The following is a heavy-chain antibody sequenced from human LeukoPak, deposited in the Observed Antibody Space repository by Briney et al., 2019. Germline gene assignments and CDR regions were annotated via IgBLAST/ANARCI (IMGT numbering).Heavy chain of an antibody. D-gene: IGHD5-18*01. J-gene: IGHJ4*02. V-gene: IGHV1-69*13. CDR1: GYTFTSYG. CDR2: IIPIFGTA. CDR3: ARGGLQLWLYYFDY. Sequence: SVKVSCKASGYTFTSYGISWVRQAPGQGLEWMGGIIPIFGTANYAQKFQGRVTITADESTSTAYMELSSLRSEDTAVYYCARGGLQLWLYYFDYWGQGTLVTVSS.